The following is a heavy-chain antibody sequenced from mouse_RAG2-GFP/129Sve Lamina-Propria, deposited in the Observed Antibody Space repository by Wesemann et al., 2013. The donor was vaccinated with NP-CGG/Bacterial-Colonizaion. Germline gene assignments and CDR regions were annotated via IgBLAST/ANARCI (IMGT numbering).Heavy chain of an antibody. V-gene: IGHV5-6*01. J-gene: IGHJ1*03. CDR3: ASLSNYGYFDV. CDR1: GFTFSDYG. Sequence: EVQLVESGGGLVKPGGSRKLSCAASGFTFSDYGMHWVRQAPEKGLEWVATISSGGSYTYYPDSVKGRFTISRDNAKNTLYLQMSSLKSEDTALYYCASLSNYGYFDVWGTGTTVTVSS. D-gene: IGHD2-5*01. CDR2: ISSGGSYT.